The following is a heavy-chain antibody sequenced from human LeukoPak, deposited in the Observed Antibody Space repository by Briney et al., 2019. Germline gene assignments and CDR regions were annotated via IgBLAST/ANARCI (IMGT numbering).Heavy chain of an antibody. V-gene: IGHV4-34*01. Sequence: SETLSLTCTVSGGSISSYYWSWIRQPPGKGLEWIGEINHSGSTNYNPSLKSRVTISVDTSKNQFSLKLSSVTAADTAVYYCARGLGVLTGYSPPISFDYWGQGTLVTVSS. CDR1: GGSISSYY. D-gene: IGHD3-9*01. CDR2: INHSGST. J-gene: IGHJ4*02. CDR3: ARGLGVLTGYSPPISFDY.